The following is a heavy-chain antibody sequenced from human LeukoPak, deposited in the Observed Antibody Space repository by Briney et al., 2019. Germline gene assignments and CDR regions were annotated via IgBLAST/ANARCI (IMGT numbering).Heavy chain of an antibody. CDR1: GVTFSSYD. CDR2: ISSSGYPI. D-gene: IGHD3-10*01. V-gene: IGHV3-48*03. Sequence: GGSLRLSCAASGVTFSSYDMNWVRQAPGKGLEWIAFISSSGYPIYYADSVKGRFTISRDNAERSLFLQMNSLRVEDTAVYYCARGSLRLRAYYFDYWGQGTLLTVSS. CDR3: ARGSLRLRAYYFDY. J-gene: IGHJ4*02.